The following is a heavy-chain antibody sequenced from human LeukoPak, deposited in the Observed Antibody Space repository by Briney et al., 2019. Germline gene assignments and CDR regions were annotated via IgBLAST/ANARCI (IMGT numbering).Heavy chain of an antibody. J-gene: IGHJ5*02. CDR3: ARGVVVPAAIDWFDP. Sequence: ASVKVSCKASGYTFTGYYMHWVRQAPGQGLEWMGRIDHNSGGTNYAQKFQGRVTMTRDTSISTAYMELSRLRSDDTAVYCCARGVVVPAAIDWFDPWGQGTLVTVSS. CDR2: IDHNSGGT. D-gene: IGHD2-2*01. V-gene: IGHV1-2*06. CDR1: GYTFTGYY.